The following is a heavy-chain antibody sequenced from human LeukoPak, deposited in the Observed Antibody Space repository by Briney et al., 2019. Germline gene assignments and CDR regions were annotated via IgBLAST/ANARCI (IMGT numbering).Heavy chain of an antibody. J-gene: IGHJ4*02. V-gene: IGHV3-23*01. CDR3: AKALVGITTFDY. Sequence: GGSLRLSCVASGFTFSSYAMSWVRQAPGKGLEWVSAISGGGGSTYYADAVKGRFTISRDNYKNTLYLQMHSLRAEDTAVYHCAKALVGITTFDYWGQGTLVTVSS. CDR1: GFTFSSYA. CDR2: ISGGGGST. D-gene: IGHD1-26*01.